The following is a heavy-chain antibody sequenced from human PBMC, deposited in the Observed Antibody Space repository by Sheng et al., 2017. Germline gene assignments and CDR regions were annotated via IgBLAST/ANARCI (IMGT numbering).Heavy chain of an antibody. CDR1: GFTFSGYW. CDR3: ARSCTTTSCYAED. J-gene: IGHJ4*02. D-gene: IGHD2-2*01. CDR2: INTDASGI. Sequence: AQLVESGGGLVQPGGSLRLSCAASGFTFSGYWMHWVRQAPGEGLVWVSRINTDASGINYADSVKGRFTISRDNARNTLYLQMNSLRVEDTAVYYCARSCTTTSCYAEDWGQGTLVTVSS. V-gene: IGHV3-74*01.